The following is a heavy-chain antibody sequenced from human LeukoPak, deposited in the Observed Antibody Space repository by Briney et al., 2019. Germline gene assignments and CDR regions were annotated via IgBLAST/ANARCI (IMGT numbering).Heavy chain of an antibody. CDR1: GGSVSSGSYY. D-gene: IGHD6-6*01. V-gene: IGHV4-61*01. CDR2: IYYSGST. Sequence: SETLSLTCSVSGGSVSSGSYYWSWIRQPPGKGLEWIGYIYYSGSTNYNPSLKSRVTVSVDTSKNQFSLNLSSVTAADTAVYYCARGVSSSWTNYWGQGTLVTVSS. J-gene: IGHJ4*02. CDR3: ARGVSSSWTNY.